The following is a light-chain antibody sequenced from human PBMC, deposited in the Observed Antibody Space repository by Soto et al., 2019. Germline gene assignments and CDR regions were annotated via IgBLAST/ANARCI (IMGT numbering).Light chain of an antibody. J-gene: IGLJ1*01. V-gene: IGLV2-23*01. CDR1: SSDVGSYNL. CDR3: CSYAGSSTYV. CDR2: EGS. Sequence: QSALTQPASVSGSPGQSITISCTGTSSDVGSYNLDSWYQQHPGKAPKLMIYEGSKRPSGVSNRFSGSKSGNTASLTISGFQAEDEADYYCCSYAGSSTYVFGTGTKVTVL.